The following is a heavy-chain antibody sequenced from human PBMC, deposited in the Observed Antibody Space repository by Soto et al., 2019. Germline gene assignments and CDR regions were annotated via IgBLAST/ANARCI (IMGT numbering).Heavy chain of an antibody. J-gene: IGHJ4*02. V-gene: IGHV3-23*01. CDR1: GFSLRSYA. Sequence: SLRLSCAVSGFSLRSYAMSWVRQAPGKGLGWVSAISGSGGSTYYGDSVKGRFTISRDYSKNTLNLQMNNLRAEDTAVYYCARSVADPLLDYWGQGTLVTVAS. CDR2: ISGSGGST. CDR3: ARSVADPLLDY. D-gene: IGHD2-15*01.